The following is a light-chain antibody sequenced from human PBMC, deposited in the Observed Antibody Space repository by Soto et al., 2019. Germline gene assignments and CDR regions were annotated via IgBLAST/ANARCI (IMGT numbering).Light chain of an antibody. CDR1: SSDVGGYNY. CDR2: EVS. J-gene: IGLJ1*01. Sequence: QSVLTQPASVSGSPGQSITISCTGTSSDVGGYNYVSWYQQDPGTAPKLLIYEVSNRPSGVSSRFSGSKSGNTASLTISGLQAEDEADYYCSSYTSISTFVFGTGTKVTVL. CDR3: SSYTSISTFV. V-gene: IGLV2-14*01.